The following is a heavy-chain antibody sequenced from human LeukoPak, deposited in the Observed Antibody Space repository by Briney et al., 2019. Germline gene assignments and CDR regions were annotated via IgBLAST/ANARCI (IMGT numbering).Heavy chain of an antibody. D-gene: IGHD3-10*01. CDR2: ISNNNAYM. CDR3: ARNSGGRRYYFTE. CDR1: GFTFSTYN. Sequence: GGSLRLSCAASGFTFSTYNMNWVRQAPGKGLEWVSSISNNNAYMYYADSVKGRFTISRGNAKNSLYLQMNSLSAEDTAVYYCARNSGGRRYYFTEWGQGTLVTVSS. J-gene: IGHJ4*02. V-gene: IGHV3-21*01.